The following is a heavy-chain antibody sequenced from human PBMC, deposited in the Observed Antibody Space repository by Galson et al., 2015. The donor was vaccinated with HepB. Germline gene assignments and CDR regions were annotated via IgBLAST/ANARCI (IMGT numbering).Heavy chain of an antibody. Sequence: SLRLSCAASGFTFSSYGIHWVRQAPGKGLEWVAFMSYDGSNKYYADSVKGRFTISRDNSKYTLYLQMNSLRTEDTAVYYCAKDRGSGWYYFDDWGQGTLVTVSS. D-gene: IGHD6-19*01. J-gene: IGHJ4*02. CDR3: AKDRGSGWYYFDD. CDR1: GFTFSSYG. V-gene: IGHV3-30*18. CDR2: MSYDGSNK.